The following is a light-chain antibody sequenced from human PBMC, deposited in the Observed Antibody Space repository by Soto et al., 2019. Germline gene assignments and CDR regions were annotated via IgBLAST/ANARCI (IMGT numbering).Light chain of an antibody. CDR2: TAS. CDR3: HQAISFPIT. CDR1: ESISTW. V-gene: IGKV1-12*01. Sequence: DIQMTQSPSSVSASVGDSVTITCRASESISTWLAWYRQKPGKASELLIYTASNFQSGVPSRFSRKGSGTDFTLTISSLQPEDFATYYCHQAISFPITFGQGTRLEIK. J-gene: IGKJ5*01.